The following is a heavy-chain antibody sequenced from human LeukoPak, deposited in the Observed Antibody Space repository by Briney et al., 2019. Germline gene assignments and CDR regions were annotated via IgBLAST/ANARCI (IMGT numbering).Heavy chain of an antibody. J-gene: IGHJ4*02. D-gene: IGHD6-13*01. CDR2: ISTSGGLSSV. V-gene: IGHV3-21*04. Sequence: GGSLRLSCAASGFIFSSFSVNWVRQAPGKGLEWVSSISTSGGLSSVYYADSVKGRFTISRDNSRNTLFLQMNSLRAEDTAVYYCAKERGASAGAFDCWGQGTLVTVSS. CDR3: AKERGASAGAFDC. CDR1: GFIFSSFS.